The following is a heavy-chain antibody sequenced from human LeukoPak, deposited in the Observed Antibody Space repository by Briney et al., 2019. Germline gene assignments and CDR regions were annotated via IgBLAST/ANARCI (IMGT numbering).Heavy chain of an antibody. D-gene: IGHD5-12*01. V-gene: IGHV3-7*03. CDR1: GFSLRNYW. CDR3: ARGGYTHGL. Sequence: GGSLRLSCAASGFSLRNYWMSWFRQAPGKELEWVANIKEDGSEKYYVDSVKGRSTISRDNAKNSLYLQMNSLRVEDTAMYYCARGGYTHGLWGQGTLVTVSS. J-gene: IGHJ4*02. CDR2: IKEDGSEK.